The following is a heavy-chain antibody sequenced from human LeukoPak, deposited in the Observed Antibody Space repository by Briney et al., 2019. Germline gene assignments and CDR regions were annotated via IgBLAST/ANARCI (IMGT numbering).Heavy chain of an antibody. CDR3: ATPGEYSGRYPDAFDM. CDR2: INPNSGAT. V-gene: IGHV1-2*02. D-gene: IGHD1-26*01. CDR1: GYTFTGYY. J-gene: IGHJ3*02. Sequence: ASVKLSCKASGYTFTGYYLHWVRQAPGQGLEWMGCINPNSGATNYAQKVQGRVTMTRDTSISTAYMELSRLRPEDTAVYYCATPGEYSGRYPDAFDMWGQGTMVTVSS.